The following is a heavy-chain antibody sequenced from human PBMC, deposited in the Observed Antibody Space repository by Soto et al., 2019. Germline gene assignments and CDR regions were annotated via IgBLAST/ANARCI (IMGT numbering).Heavy chain of an antibody. D-gene: IGHD6-19*01. Sequence: LRLSCAASGFSFVNYAMNWVRQAPWKGLEWVSGLSGSGTSTYYADSVKGRFTISRDNSRDTLFLQMNSLTADDTAVYYCAKATTNGGWFNPFDSWGQGALVTVYS. CDR1: GFSFVNYA. CDR2: LSGSGTST. CDR3: AKATTNGGWFNPFDS. V-gene: IGHV3-23*01. J-gene: IGHJ4*02.